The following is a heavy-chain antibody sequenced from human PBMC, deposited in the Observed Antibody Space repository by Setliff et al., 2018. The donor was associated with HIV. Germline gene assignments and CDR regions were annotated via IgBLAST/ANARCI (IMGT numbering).Heavy chain of an antibody. D-gene: IGHD2-2*01. CDR2: IIPIFGTA. CDR1: GGTFSSYA. V-gene: IGHV1-69*05. CDR3: ARLHCSSTSCRQTYYYYGMDV. Sequence: ASVKVSCKASGGTFSSYAISWVRQAPGQGLEWMGGIIPIFGTANYAQKFQGRVTITTDESTSTAYMELSSLRSEDTAVYYCARLHCSSTSCRQTYYYYGMDVWGQGTTVTVSS. J-gene: IGHJ6*02.